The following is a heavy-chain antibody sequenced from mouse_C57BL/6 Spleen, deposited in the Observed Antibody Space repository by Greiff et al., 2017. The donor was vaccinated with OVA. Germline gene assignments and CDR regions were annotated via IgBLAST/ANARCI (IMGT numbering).Heavy chain of an antibody. V-gene: IGHV1-15*01. CDR1: GYTFTDYE. CDR2: IDPETGGT. J-gene: IGHJ3*01. CDR3: TRSGGNSLFAY. Sequence: VHLVESGAELVRPGASVTLSCKASGYTFTDYEMHWVKQTPVHGLEWIGAIDPETGGTAYNQKFKGKAILTADKSSSTAYMELRSLTSEDSAVYYCTRSGGNSLFAYWGQGTLVTVSA. D-gene: IGHD2-1*01.